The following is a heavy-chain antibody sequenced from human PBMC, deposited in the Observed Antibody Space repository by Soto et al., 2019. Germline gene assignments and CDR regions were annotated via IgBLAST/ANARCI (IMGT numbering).Heavy chain of an antibody. CDR2: ISAYNGNT. D-gene: IGHD5-18*01. J-gene: IGHJ6*02. CDR1: GYTFTSYG. V-gene: IGHV1-18*01. CDR3: ARDQGYRRQLWLSYGMDV. Sequence: ASVKVSCKASGYTFTSYGISWVRQAPGQGLEWMGWISAYNGNTNYAQKLQGRVTMTTDTSTSTAYMELRSLRSDDTAVYYCARDQGYRRQLWLSYGMDVWGQGTTVTVSS.